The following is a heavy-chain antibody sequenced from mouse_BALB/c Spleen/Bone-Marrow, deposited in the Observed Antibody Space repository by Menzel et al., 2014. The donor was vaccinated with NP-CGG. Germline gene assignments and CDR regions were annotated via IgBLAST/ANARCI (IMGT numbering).Heavy chain of an antibody. Sequence: VQLQQSGPELVKPGASVRISCKASNYTFTTYYIYWAKQRPGQGLEWIGWIYPGNVNTKYNEKFKAKATLTADKSSSTAYMQLSSLTSEDSAVYFCARSRYGSYYGYWGQGTPLTVSS. D-gene: IGHD1-1*01. CDR2: IYPGNVNT. CDR3: ARSRYGSYYGY. J-gene: IGHJ2*01. CDR1: NYTFTTYY. V-gene: IGHV1S56*01.